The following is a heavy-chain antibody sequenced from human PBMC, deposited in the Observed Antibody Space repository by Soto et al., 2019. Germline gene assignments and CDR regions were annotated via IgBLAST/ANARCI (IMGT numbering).Heavy chain of an antibody. D-gene: IGHD6-13*01. CDR1: EFTLSASA. Sequence: EVQLVESGGGLVQPGGSLKLSCAASEFTLSASAMHWVRQASGKGLEWVGRIRSKTNSYATEYAASVKGRFTISRDESKNTAYLQLNSLKTEDTAVYYCVSQIAAAGTNYYYAMDVWGQGTTVTVSS. V-gene: IGHV3-73*02. CDR2: IRSKTNSYAT. CDR3: VSQIAAAGTNYYYAMDV. J-gene: IGHJ6*02.